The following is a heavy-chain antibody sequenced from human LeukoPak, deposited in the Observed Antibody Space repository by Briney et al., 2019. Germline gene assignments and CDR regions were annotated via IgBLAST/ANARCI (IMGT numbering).Heavy chain of an antibody. CDR2: IIPIFGTA. J-gene: IGHJ4*02. D-gene: IGHD2-2*01. CDR1: GGTFSSYA. V-gene: IGHV1-69*13. Sequence: GASVKVSCKASGGTFSSYAISWVRQAPGQGPEWMGGIIPIFGTANYAQKFQGRVTITADESTSTAYMELSSLRSEDTAVYYCARDSGYGGYCSSTSCPIITGWDYWGQGTLVTVSS. CDR3: ARDSGYGGYCSSTSCPIITGWDY.